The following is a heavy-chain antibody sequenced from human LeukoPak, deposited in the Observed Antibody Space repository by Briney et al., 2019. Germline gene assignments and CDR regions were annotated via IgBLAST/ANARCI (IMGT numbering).Heavy chain of an antibody. CDR3: ARGNYQGIAADYYYYYMDV. CDR1: GFTFSSSN. Sequence: GGSLRLSCAASGFTFSSSNMNWVRQAPGKGLEWVSYISSSSSTIYYADSVQGRFTISRDNAKNSLYLQMNSLRAEDTAVYYCARGNYQGIAADYYYYYMDVWGKGTTVTVSS. V-gene: IGHV3-48*04. J-gene: IGHJ6*03. CDR2: ISSSSSTI. D-gene: IGHD6-25*01.